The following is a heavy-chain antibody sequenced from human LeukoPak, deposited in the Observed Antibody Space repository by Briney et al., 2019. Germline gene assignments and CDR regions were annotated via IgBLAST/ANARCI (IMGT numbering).Heavy chain of an antibody. D-gene: IGHD6-25*01. V-gene: IGHV4-38-2*02. CDR3: ARPPGIAAAWFDP. CDR1: GYSISSGYY. Sequence: SETLSLTCTVSGYSISSGYYWGWIRQPPGKGLEWIGSIYHSGSTYYNPSLKSRVTISVDTSKNQFSLKLSSVTAADTAVYYCARPPGIAAAWFDPWGQGTLVTVSS. J-gene: IGHJ5*02. CDR2: IYHSGST.